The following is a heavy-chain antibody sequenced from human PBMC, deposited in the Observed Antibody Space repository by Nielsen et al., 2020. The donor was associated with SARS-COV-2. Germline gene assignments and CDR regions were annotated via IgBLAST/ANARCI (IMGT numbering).Heavy chain of an antibody. CDR2: IYTDGST. CDR3: ARDNWGRMDV. V-gene: IGHV3-66*01. J-gene: IGHJ6*02. D-gene: IGHD7-27*01. CDR1: GFTISSSF. Sequence: GSLKLSCGASGFTISSSFMSWVRQAAGKGLDWVSVIYTDGSTSHADSVKGRFTISRDNSKNTLYLQMNSLRAEDTAVYYCARDNWGRMDVWGQGTTVTVSS.